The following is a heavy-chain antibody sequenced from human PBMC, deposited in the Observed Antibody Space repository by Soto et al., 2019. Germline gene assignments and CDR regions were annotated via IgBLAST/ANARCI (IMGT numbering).Heavy chain of an antibody. CDR3: AQTDSGSYLNCYYGMDV. CDR2: IIPIFGTA. J-gene: IGHJ6*02. V-gene: IGHV1-69*01. CDR1: GGTFSSYA. D-gene: IGHD1-26*01. Sequence: QVQLVQSGAAVKKPGSSVKVSCKASGGTFSSYAIIWVRQAPGQGLEWMGGIIPIFGTANYAQKFQGRVTITADESTSTAYMELSSLRSEDTAVYYCAQTDSGSYLNCYYGMDVWGQGTTVTVSS.